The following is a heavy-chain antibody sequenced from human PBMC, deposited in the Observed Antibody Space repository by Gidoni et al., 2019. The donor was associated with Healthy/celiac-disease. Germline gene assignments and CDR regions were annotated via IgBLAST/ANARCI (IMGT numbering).Heavy chain of an antibody. CDR3: AKGSSYGDSPPFDY. CDR2: ISGSGGST. CDR1: GFPFSSYA. J-gene: IGHJ4*02. Sequence: EVQLLESGGGLVQPGGSLRLSCAASGFPFSSYAMSWVRQAPGKGLAGVSAISGSGGSTYYADYVKGRFTISRDNSKNTLYLQMNSLRAEDTAVYYCAKGSSYGDSPPFDYWGQGTLVTVSS. D-gene: IGHD4-17*01. V-gene: IGHV3-23*01.